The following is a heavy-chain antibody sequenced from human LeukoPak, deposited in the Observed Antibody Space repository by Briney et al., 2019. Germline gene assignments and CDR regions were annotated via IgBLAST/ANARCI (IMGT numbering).Heavy chain of an antibody. CDR3: AIMDGHCSGGHCYKYFDY. Sequence: GGSLRLSCAASTISPSTYAMSWVRPAPGRGLEWVSVISGSGGATSYADPVKGRFTISRDNSKNTLYLQMNSLRAEDTAVYFCAIMDGHCSGGHCYKYFDYWGQGTLVTVSS. D-gene: IGHD2-21*01. V-gene: IGHV3-23*01. CDR2: ISGSGGAT. CDR1: TISPSTYA. J-gene: IGHJ4*02.